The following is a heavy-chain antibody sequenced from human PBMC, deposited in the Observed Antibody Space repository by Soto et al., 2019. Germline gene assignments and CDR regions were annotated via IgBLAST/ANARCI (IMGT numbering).Heavy chain of an antibody. J-gene: IGHJ4*02. D-gene: IGHD1-1*01. CDR2: FSTGGDAGSA. CDR3: AKKVNSNPESQCFDF. CDR1: VFTFISYY. Sequence: GRSLRLSCAFSVFTFISYYMNSECAAPEKGMEWVSGFSTGGDAGSAYYIDSVKARFTISRDNSNNTLFLQMNSLRAKDTPIHYGAKKVNSNPESQCFDFWGQGTLVTVSS. V-gene: IGHV3-23*01.